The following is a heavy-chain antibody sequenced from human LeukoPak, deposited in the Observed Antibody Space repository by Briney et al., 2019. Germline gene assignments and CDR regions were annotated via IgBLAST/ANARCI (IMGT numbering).Heavy chain of an antibody. CDR2: ISSSSSYI. V-gene: IGHV3-21*01. Sequence: GGSLRLSCAASGFTFSDYAMNWVRQAPGKGLEWVSSISSSSSYIYYADSVKGRFTISRDNSKNTLYLQMNSLRAEDTAVYYCAREYYYYYYMDVWGKGTTVTVSS. J-gene: IGHJ6*03. CDR1: GFTFSDYA. CDR3: AREYYYYYYMDV.